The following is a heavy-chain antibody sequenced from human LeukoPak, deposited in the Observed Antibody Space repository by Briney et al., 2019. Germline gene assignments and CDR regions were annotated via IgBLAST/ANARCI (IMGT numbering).Heavy chain of an antibody. CDR1: GFTFSKCW. D-gene: IGHD6-19*01. CDR2: INTDGTVT. CDR3: ATKQWLAPPPDS. J-gene: IGHJ4*02. Sequence: GGSLRLSCAASGFTFSKCWMLWVRQAPGKGLESVSRINTDGTVTTYADSVKGRFTVSRDNADNTMFLQMNSVRDEDTAVYYCATKQWLAPPPDSWGQGTPVTVSS. V-gene: IGHV3-74*01.